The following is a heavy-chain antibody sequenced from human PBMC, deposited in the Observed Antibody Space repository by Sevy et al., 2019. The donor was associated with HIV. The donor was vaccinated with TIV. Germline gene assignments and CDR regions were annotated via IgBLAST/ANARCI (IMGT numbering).Heavy chain of an antibody. CDR3: ARGASSGWDYFDY. CDR2: ISGLNNYI. Sequence: GGSLRLSCAASGFTFSSYSMNWVRQAPGKGLEWVSYISGLNNYIYYADSVRGRFTISRDNAKNSLYLQMNSLRAEDTAVYYCARGASSGWDYFDYWVQGTLVTVSS. V-gene: IGHV3-21*01. J-gene: IGHJ4*02. CDR1: GFTFSSYS. D-gene: IGHD6-19*01.